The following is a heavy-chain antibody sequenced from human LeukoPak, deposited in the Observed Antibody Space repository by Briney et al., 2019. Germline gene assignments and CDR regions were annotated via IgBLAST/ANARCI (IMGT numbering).Heavy chain of an antibody. D-gene: IGHD6-6*01. CDR3: AKDRKIAAPYNWFDP. V-gene: IGHV3-33*06. CDR2: IWYDGSNK. Sequence: PGGSLRLSCAASGFTFSSYGMHWVRQAPGKGLEWVAVIWYDGSNKYYADSVKGRFTISRDNSKNTLYLQMNSLRAEDTAVYYCAKDRKIAAPYNWFDPWGQGTLVTVSS. CDR1: GFTFSSYG. J-gene: IGHJ5*02.